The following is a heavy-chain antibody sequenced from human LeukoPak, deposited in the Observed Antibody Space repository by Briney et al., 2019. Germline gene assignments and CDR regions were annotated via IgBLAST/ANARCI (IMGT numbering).Heavy chain of an antibody. CDR3: AKDREYGSGSYDY. CDR1: GFTFSSYA. CDR2: ISGSGAST. V-gene: IGHV3-23*01. J-gene: IGHJ4*02. D-gene: IGHD3-10*01. Sequence: PGGSLRLSXAASGFTFSSYAMSWVRQAPGKGLEWVSHISGSGASTYYADSVKGRFTISRDNSKNTLYLQMNSLRAEDTAVYYCAKDREYGSGSYDYWGQGTLVTVSS.